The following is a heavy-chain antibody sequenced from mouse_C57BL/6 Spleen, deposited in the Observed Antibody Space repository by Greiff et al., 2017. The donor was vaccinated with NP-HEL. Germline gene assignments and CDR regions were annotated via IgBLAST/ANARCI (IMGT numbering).Heavy chain of an antibody. V-gene: IGHV14-4*01. CDR3: INTVGGDYAMDY. CDR1: GFNIKDDY. J-gene: IGHJ4*01. Sequence: EVQLQQSGAELVRPGASVKLSCTASGFNIKDDYMHWVKQRPEQGLEWIGWIDPENGDTEYASKFQGKATRTADTTSNTAYLQLSSLTSEDTADYYSINTVGGDYAMDYWGQGTSVTVSS. CDR2: IDPENGDT. D-gene: IGHD1-1*01.